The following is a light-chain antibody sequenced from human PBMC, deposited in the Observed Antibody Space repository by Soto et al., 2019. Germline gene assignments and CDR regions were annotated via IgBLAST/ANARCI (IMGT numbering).Light chain of an antibody. CDR3: CSYAGSRISYV. CDR2: EVN. Sequence: QSALTQPASVSGSPGQSVTISCTGTSSDVGGYNLVSWYQQHPGKAPKVMIYEVNKRPSGISNRFSGSKSGNTASLTISGLRAEDEADYYCCSYAGSRISYVFGTGTKLTVL. V-gene: IGLV2-23*02. J-gene: IGLJ1*01. CDR1: SSDVGGYNL.